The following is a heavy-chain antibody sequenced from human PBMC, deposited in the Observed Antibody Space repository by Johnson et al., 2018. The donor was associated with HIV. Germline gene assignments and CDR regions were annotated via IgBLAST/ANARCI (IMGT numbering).Heavy chain of an antibody. D-gene: IGHD1-26*01. CDR2: ISYDGSNK. CDR3: ASSGSESYYWDLGTNALII. Sequence: QVKLVESGGGVVQPGRSLRLSCAASGFIFSSYAMHWVRQAPGKGLEWVGLISYDGSNKYYEDSVKGRFIISRDNSKKTLDLQTNSLRAEDTAVYYCASSGSESYYWDLGTNALIIWGQGTMVTVSS. CDR1: GFIFSSYA. J-gene: IGHJ3*02. V-gene: IGHV3-30-3*01.